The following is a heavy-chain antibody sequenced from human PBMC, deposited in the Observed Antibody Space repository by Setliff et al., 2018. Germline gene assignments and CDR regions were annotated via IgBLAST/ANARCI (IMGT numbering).Heavy chain of an antibody. CDR3: ATDLAIRGVQFDY. V-gene: IGHV1-69-2*01. Sequence: SCKGSGYRFIVYYIHWVRQTPGKGLEWMGRVDPKDGQAIYAKKFQGRFTITADTSIDTAYMELSSLTSEDTAVYYCATDLAIRGVQFDYWGRGTLVTV. CDR2: VDPKDGQA. CDR1: GYRFIVYY. D-gene: IGHD3-10*01. J-gene: IGHJ4*02.